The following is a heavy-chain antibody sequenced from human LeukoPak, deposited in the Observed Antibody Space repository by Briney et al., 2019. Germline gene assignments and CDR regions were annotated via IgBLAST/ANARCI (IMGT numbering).Heavy chain of an antibody. Sequence: SVKVSCKASGGIFSNYAISWVRQAPGQGLEWMGRIIPIFDRANYAQKFQGRVTITADRSTSIAHMELGSLRSEDTAVYYCVRDPERYCSGGNCQSWGQGTLVIVSS. CDR1: GGIFSNYA. V-gene: IGHV1-69*04. CDR3: VRDPERYCSGGNCQS. CDR2: IIPIFDRA. D-gene: IGHD2-15*01. J-gene: IGHJ4*02.